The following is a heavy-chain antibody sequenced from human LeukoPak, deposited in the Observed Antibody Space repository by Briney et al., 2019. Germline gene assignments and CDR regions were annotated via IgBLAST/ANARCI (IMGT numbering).Heavy chain of an antibody. CDR3: ARGPRITIFGVVMANDAFDI. Sequence: GASVKVSCKPSGYTFTDYYIHWVRQAPGQGLEWMGWINPNRGDTNYAQKFQGRVTMTRDTSSSTAYMELSRLRFDDTVVYYCARGPRITIFGVVMANDAFDIWGQGTMVTVSS. CDR2: INPNRGDT. V-gene: IGHV1-2*02. CDR1: GYTFTDYY. D-gene: IGHD3-3*01. J-gene: IGHJ3*02.